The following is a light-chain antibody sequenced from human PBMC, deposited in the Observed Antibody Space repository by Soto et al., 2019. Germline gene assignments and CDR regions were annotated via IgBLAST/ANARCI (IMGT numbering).Light chain of an antibody. Sequence: DIVMTQSPDSLGMSLGERATINCKSSQNILYKSKNKNYLAWYQQKLGQPPKLLIYWASTRESGVPDRFSGSGSGTDFTLTINGLQAEDVAVYFCQQYHTTPFTFGPGTKVDIK. CDR2: WAS. J-gene: IGKJ3*01. CDR3: QQYHTTPFT. CDR1: QNILYKSKNKNY. V-gene: IGKV4-1*01.